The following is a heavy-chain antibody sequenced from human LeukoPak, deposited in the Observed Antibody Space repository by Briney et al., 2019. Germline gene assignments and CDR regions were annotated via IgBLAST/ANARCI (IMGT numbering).Heavy chain of an antibody. CDR2: ISGSGGST. CDR1: GFTFSSYA. D-gene: IGHD5-12*01. V-gene: IGHV3-23*01. Sequence: GGSLRLSCAASGFTFSSYAMSWVRQAPGKGLEGVSAISGSGGSTYYADSVKGRFTISRDNSKNTLYLQMNSLRAEDTAVYYCAKVVRLGRWLQFGAFDIWGQGTMVTVSS. CDR3: AKVVRLGRWLQFGAFDI. J-gene: IGHJ3*02.